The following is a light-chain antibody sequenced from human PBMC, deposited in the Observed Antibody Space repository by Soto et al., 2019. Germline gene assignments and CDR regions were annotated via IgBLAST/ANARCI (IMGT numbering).Light chain of an antibody. CDR3: QQRSNRPPIT. J-gene: IGKJ5*01. CDR1: QSVSSY. Sequence: IVLPQSPATLSFSPGERATLSCRASQSVSSYLAWYQQKPGQAPRLLIYDASNRATGIPARFSGSGSGTDFTLTISSLEPEDFVVYYCQQRSNRPPITFGQGTRLEIK. CDR2: DAS. V-gene: IGKV3-11*01.